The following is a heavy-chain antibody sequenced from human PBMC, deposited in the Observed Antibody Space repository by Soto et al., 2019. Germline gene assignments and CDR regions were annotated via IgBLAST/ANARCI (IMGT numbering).Heavy chain of an antibody. CDR2: ISGYNGGA. CDR3: AKNGQPPYYYYGLDV. CDR1: GYTFTRYG. Sequence: ASVKVSCKASGYTFTRYGISWVRQAPGQGLEWMGWISGYNGGANYAQSFQGRVSMTIDTSTTTAYMELRTLTPDDTAVYYCAKNGQPPYYYYGLDVWGQGTTVTVSS. J-gene: IGHJ6*02. V-gene: IGHV1-18*01. D-gene: IGHD2-8*01.